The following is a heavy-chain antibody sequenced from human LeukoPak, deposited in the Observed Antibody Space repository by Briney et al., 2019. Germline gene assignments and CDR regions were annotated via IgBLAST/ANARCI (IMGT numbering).Heavy chain of an antibody. J-gene: IGHJ4*02. D-gene: IGHD1-7*01. CDR3: ARESYWHYRHFDY. CDR2: ISSSSSYI. Sequence: GGSLRLSCAASGFTFSSYSMNWVRQAPGKGLEWVSSISSSSSYIYYADSVKGRFTISRDNAKNSLYLQMNSLRAEDTAVYYCARESYWHYRHFDYWGQGTLVTVSS. V-gene: IGHV3-21*01. CDR1: GFTFSSYS.